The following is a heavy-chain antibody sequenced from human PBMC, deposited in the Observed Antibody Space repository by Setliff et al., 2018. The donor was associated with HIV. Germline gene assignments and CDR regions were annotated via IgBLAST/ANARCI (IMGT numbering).Heavy chain of an antibody. CDR1: GRSVINDGYN. CDR2: VSYTGNT. D-gene: IGHD1-26*01. V-gene: IGHV4-31*03. J-gene: IGHJ5*01. CDR3: AREVLPVIGGRGWFDP. Sequence: PSETLSLPCNVSGRSVINDGYNWCWIRQRPGKGLQWIACVSYTGNTYHNPSLKSRLTILVHTSKSYFSSSLTSVTAADAAVYFCAREVLPVIGGRGWFDPWGQGTLVTVSS.